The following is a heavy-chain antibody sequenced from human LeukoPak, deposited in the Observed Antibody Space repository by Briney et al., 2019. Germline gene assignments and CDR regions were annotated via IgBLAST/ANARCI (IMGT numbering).Heavy chain of an antibody. V-gene: IGHV1-18*01. CDR2: ISAYNGNA. D-gene: IGHD3-10*01. J-gene: IGHJ5*02. CDR1: GYTFTSYG. Sequence: ASVKVSCKASGYTFTSYGISWVRQAPGQGLEWMGWISAYNGNANYAQKLQGRVTMTTDTSTSTAYMELRSLRSDDTAVYYCARVSGGSGSYANWFDPWGQGTLVTVSS. CDR3: ARVSGGSGSYANWFDP.